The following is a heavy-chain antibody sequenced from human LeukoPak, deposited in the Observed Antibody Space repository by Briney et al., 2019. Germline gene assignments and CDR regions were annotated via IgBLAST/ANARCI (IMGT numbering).Heavy chain of an antibody. Sequence: SETLSLTCTVSGDSIRSNSYYWGWIRQPPGKGLEWIGSIYYSGSTNYNPSLKSRVTISVDTSKNQFSVNLSSVTAADTAVYYCARHQSGTYYSTFDHWGQGTLVTVSS. D-gene: IGHD1-26*01. CDR2: IYYSGST. J-gene: IGHJ4*02. CDR3: ARHQSGTYYSTFDH. CDR1: GDSIRSNSYY. V-gene: IGHV4-39*01.